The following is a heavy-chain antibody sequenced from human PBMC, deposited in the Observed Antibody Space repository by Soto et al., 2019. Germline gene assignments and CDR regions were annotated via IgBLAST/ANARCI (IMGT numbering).Heavy chain of an antibody. Sequence: PSETLSLTCAVYGGSFSGYYWSWIRQPPGKGLEWIGEINHSGSTNYNPSLKSRVTISVDTSKNQFSLKLSSVTAADTAVYYCARVAGAAAGTQLGDYMDVWGKGTTVTVSS. J-gene: IGHJ6*03. D-gene: IGHD6-13*01. CDR2: INHSGST. CDR3: ARVAGAAAGTQLGDYMDV. V-gene: IGHV4-34*01. CDR1: GGSFSGYY.